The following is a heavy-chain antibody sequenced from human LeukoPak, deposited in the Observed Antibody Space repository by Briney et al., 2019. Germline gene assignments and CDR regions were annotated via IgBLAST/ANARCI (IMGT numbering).Heavy chain of an antibody. Sequence: GGSLRLSCAASGFTFSSYGMHWVRQAPGKGLEWVAVISYDGSNKYYADSVKGRFTISRDNSKNTLYLQMNSLRAEDTAVYYCAKDNYGDYVTWDYWGQGTLVTVSS. J-gene: IGHJ4*02. CDR1: GFTFSSYG. D-gene: IGHD4-17*01. CDR3: AKDNYGDYVTWDY. V-gene: IGHV3-30*18. CDR2: ISYDGSNK.